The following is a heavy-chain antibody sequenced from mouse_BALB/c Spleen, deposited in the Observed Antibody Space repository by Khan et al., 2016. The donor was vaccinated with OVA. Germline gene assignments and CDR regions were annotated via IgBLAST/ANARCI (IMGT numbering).Heavy chain of an antibody. J-gene: IGHJ4*01. CDR3: ARQPFYVFYAVGY. CDR2: IWSDGST. Sequence: QVQLKESGPGLVAPSQSLSITCTISGFSLTSYGIHWVRQPPGKGLEWLVVIWSDGSTTYNSTLKSRLSITKDNSKSQVFLKMNSLQTDDTAMYYCARQPFYVFYAVGYWGQGTSGTVSS. V-gene: IGHV2-6-1*01. D-gene: IGHD2-10*01. CDR1: GFSLTSYG.